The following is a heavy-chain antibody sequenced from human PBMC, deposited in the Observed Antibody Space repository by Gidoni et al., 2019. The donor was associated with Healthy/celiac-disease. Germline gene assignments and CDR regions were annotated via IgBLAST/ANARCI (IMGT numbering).Heavy chain of an antibody. V-gene: IGHV1-2*04. CDR2: MNPTSGGT. Sequence: QVQLVQSGAEVKKTGASVKVSCKASGYTFTGYYRHWVRQAPGKGLGWMGWMNPTSGGTNYAQKFQGWVTMTRDTSISTAYMALSRLRSDYTAVYYCAASVAGSDAFDIWGQGTMVTVSS. D-gene: IGHD6-19*01. CDR1: GYTFTGYY. CDR3: AASVAGSDAFDI. J-gene: IGHJ3*02.